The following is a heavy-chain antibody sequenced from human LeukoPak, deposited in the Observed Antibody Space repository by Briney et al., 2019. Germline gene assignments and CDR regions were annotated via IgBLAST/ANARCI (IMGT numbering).Heavy chain of an antibody. V-gene: IGHV4-39*07. J-gene: IGHJ4*02. Sequence: SETLSLTCTVSGGSISSRSYYWGWIRQPPGKGLEWIGSIYYSGSTYYNPSLKSRVTISVDTSKNQFSLKLSSVTAADTAVYYCARDDHVGATDFDYWGQGTLVTVSS. D-gene: IGHD1-26*01. CDR2: IYYSGST. CDR1: GGSISSRSYY. CDR3: ARDDHVGATDFDY.